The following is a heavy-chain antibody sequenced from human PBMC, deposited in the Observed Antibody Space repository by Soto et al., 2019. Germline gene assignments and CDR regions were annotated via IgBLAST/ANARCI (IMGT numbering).Heavy chain of an antibody. D-gene: IGHD2-2*03. CDR1: GGSISSYY. CDR3: ARDGYCSSTSCSWMDV. CDR2: IYTSGST. Sequence: PSETLSLTCTVSGGSISSYYWSWIRQPAGKGLEWIGRIYTSGSTNYNPSLKSRVTMSVDTSKNQFSLKLSSVTAADTAVYYCARDGYCSSTSCSWMDVWSQGTTVTVSS. V-gene: IGHV4-4*07. J-gene: IGHJ6*02.